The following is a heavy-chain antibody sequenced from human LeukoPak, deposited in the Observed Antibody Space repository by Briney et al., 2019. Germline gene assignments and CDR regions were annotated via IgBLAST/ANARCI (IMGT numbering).Heavy chain of an antibody. D-gene: IGHD3-22*01. CDR1: GGSISSYY. Sequence: PSETLSLTCTVSGGSISSYYWSWIRQPPGKGLEWIGYIYYSGSTNYNPSLKSRVTISVDTSKNQFPLKLSSVTAADTAVYYCARDGHYYDSSGYAKHDAFDIWGQGTMVTVSS. J-gene: IGHJ3*02. CDR2: IYYSGST. CDR3: ARDGHYYDSSGYAKHDAFDI. V-gene: IGHV4-59*01.